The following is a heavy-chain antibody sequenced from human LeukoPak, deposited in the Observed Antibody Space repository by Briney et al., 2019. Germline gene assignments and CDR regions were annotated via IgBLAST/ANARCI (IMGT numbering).Heavy chain of an antibody. CDR1: GGSITTYY. Sequence: SETLSLTCTVSGGSITTYYWSWVRQPAGKGLEWIGLIYASGSTTYNPSLKSRVTVSVDTSKNQFSLKLSSVTAADTAVYYCARAPYGGNQYFQHWGQGTLVTVSS. V-gene: IGHV4-4*07. CDR3: ARAPYGGNQYFQH. D-gene: IGHD4-23*01. CDR2: IYASGST. J-gene: IGHJ1*01.